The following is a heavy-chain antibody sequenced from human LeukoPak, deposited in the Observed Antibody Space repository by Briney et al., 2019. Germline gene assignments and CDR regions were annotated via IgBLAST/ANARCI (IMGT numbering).Heavy chain of an antibody. J-gene: IGHJ4*02. Sequence: GGSLRLSCAASGFTFSTYSMNWVRQAPGKGLEWISYISDSSGTIHYADSVKGRFTISRDNAKSSLYLQMSSLRVEDTAVYYCARDITVAGADYWGQGTLVTVSS. CDR3: ARDITVAGADY. CDR1: GFTFSTYS. D-gene: IGHD6-19*01. CDR2: ISDSSGTI. V-gene: IGHV3-48*01.